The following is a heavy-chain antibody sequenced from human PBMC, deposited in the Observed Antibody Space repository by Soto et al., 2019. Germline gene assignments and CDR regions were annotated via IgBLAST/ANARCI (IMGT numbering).Heavy chain of an antibody. D-gene: IGHD3-9*01. V-gene: IGHV1-24*01. CDR2: FDPEDGET. Sequence: ASVKVSCKVSGYTLTELSMHWVRQAPGKGLEWKGGFDPEDGETIYAQKFQGRVTMTEDTSTDTAYMELSSLRSEDTAVYYCATVTRQNYDILTGYSTPDEHSPYYFDYWGQGTLVTVSS. CDR1: GYTLTELS. CDR3: ATVTRQNYDILTGYSTPDEHSPYYFDY. J-gene: IGHJ4*02.